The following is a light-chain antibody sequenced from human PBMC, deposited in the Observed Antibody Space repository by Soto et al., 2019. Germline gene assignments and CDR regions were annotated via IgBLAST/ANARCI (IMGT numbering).Light chain of an antibody. Sequence: SVLTQPASVSGSPGQSITISCTGTSRDIGGYNLVSWYQQHPGKAPKLIIYEGGKRPSGISNRFSASKSANTASLTISGLQAEDEADYYCCSYAGFSSVVFGTGTKVTVL. J-gene: IGLJ1*01. CDR3: CSYAGFSSVV. CDR1: SRDIGGYNL. V-gene: IGLV2-23*03. CDR2: EGG.